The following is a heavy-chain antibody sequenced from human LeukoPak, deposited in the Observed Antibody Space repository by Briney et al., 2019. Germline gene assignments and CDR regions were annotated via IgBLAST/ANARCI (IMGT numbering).Heavy chain of an antibody. CDR3: AKDPYIVSSTSQNWFDP. J-gene: IGHJ5*02. Sequence: GGSLRLSCAASGFTFSNYAMSWVRQAPGKGLEWVSAISGSGGSTYYADSVKGRFTISRDNSKNTLYLQMNSLRVEDTAVYYCAKDPYIVSSTSQNWFDPWGQGTLVTVSS. D-gene: IGHD2-2*01. V-gene: IGHV3-23*01. CDR2: ISGSGGST. CDR1: GFTFSNYA.